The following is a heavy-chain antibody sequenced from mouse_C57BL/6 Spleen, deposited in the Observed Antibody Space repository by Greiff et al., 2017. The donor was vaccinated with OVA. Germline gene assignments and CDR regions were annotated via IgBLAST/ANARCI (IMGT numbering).Heavy chain of an antibody. Sequence: EVQRVESGGGLVQPKGSLKLSCAASGFSFNTYAMNWVRQAPGTGLDWVGRIRSKSNNYATYYADSVKDRFTISSDDSESMLYLEMNNLNTEDTAMYYCVRQAYDGDFPAWFAYWGQGTLVTVSA. D-gene: IGHD2-3*01. V-gene: IGHV10-1*01. CDR1: GFSFNTYA. J-gene: IGHJ3*01. CDR3: VRQAYDGDFPAWFAY. CDR2: IRSKSNNYAT.